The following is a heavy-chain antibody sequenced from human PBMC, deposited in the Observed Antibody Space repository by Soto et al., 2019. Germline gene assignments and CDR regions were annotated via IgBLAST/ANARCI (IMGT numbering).Heavy chain of an antibody. CDR2: IYYSGST. J-gene: IGHJ4*02. D-gene: IGHD5-12*01. CDR3: ARRTKGWLQSSDY. CDR1: GGSISSSSYY. V-gene: IGHV4-39*01. Sequence: SETLSLTCTVSGGSISSSSYYWGWIRQPPGKGLEWIGSIYYSGSTYYNPSLKSRVTISVDTSKNQFSLKLSSVTAADTAVYYCARRTKGWLQSSDYWGQGTLVTVSS.